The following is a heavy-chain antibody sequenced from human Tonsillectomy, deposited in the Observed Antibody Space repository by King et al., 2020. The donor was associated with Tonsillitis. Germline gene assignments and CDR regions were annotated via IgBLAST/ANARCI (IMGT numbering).Heavy chain of an antibody. CDR1: GGSLSSYY. J-gene: IGHJ6*02. CDR2: IYYSGST. D-gene: IGHD3-22*01. CDR3: ARDKVCSGYYCAYGMDV. V-gene: IGHV4-59*01. Sequence: QLQESGPGLVKPSETLSLTCTVSGGSLSSYYWSVIRQPPGKGLEWIGYIYYSGSTNYHPSLQSRVTIVVDTSKNQFSLKLSSVTAADTAVYYCARDKVCSGYYCAYGMDVWGQGTTVTVSS.